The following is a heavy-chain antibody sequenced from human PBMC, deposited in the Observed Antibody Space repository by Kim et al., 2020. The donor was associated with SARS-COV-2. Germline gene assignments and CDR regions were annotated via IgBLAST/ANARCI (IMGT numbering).Heavy chain of an antibody. J-gene: IGHJ4*02. D-gene: IGHD6-19*01. CDR3: ARVRQWMTPRYFDY. Sequence: PSLKRRVTIPVDTSKNQFSLKLSSVTAADTAVYYCARVRQWMTPRYFDYWGQGTLVTVSS. V-gene: IGHV4-34*01.